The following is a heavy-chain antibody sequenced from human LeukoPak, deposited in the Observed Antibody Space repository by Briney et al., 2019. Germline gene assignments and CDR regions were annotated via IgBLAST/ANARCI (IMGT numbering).Heavy chain of an antibody. CDR2: ISSSSSTI. D-gene: IGHD1-26*01. CDR1: GFTFSRYS. J-gene: IGHJ4*02. CDR3: ARDRGGSYSAIDY. V-gene: IGHV3-48*04. Sequence: GGSLRLSCAASGFTFSRYSMNWVRQAPGKGLEWVSFISSSSSTIYYADSVKGRFTISRDNAKNSQYLQMNSLRAEDTAVYYCARDRGGSYSAIDYWGQGTLVTVSS.